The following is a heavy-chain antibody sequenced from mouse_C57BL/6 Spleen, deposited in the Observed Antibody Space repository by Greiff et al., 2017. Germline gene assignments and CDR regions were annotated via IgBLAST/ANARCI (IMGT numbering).Heavy chain of an antibody. CDR3: ASRGYSNDFDY. CDR2: INPSNGGT. CDR1: GYTFTSYW. V-gene: IGHV1-53*01. D-gene: IGHD2-5*01. Sequence: QVQLKQPGTELVKPGASVKLSCKASGYTFTSYWMHWVQQRPGQGLEWIGNINPSNGGTNYNEKFKSKATLTVDKSSSTAYMRLSSLTSEDSAGYYCASRGYSNDFDYWGQGTTLTVSA. J-gene: IGHJ2*01.